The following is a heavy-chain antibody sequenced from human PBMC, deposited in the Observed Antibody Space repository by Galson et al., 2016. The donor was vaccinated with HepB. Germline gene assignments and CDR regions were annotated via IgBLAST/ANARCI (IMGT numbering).Heavy chain of an antibody. CDR3: AKITKAFLSGYYSDY. J-gene: IGHJ4*02. Sequence: SLRLSCAASGFTFKSAGIHWVRQAPGKGLEWVALISHDGSNKYYADSVKGRFTISRDNSKNTVYLQMNSLRVEDTALYYCAKITKAFLSGYYSDYWGQGTLVIVSS. D-gene: IGHD3-3*01. CDR2: ISHDGSNK. V-gene: IGHV3-30*18. CDR1: GFTFKSAG.